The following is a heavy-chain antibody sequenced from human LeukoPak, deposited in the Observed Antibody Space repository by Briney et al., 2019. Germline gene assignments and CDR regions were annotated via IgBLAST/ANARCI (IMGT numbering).Heavy chain of an antibody. Sequence: SETLSLTCTVSGYSISSGYYWGWIRQPPGKGLEWIASINYSGRTYYNPSLKSRVTISVDTSKNQFSLKLTSMTAADTAVYYCARHPDLDYWGQGILVTVSS. CDR3: ARHPDLDY. V-gene: IGHV4-38-2*02. CDR2: INYSGRT. J-gene: IGHJ4*02. CDR1: GYSISSGYY.